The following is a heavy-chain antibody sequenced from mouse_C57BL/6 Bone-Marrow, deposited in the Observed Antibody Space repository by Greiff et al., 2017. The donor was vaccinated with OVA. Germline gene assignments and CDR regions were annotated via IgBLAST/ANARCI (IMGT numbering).Heavy chain of an antibody. CDR3: ARLDADYYAMDY. V-gene: IGHV5-12*01. J-gene: IGHJ4*01. Sequence: EVKLVESGGGLVQPGGSLKLSCAASGFTFSDYYMYWVRQTPEKRLEWVAYISNGGGSTYYPDTVKGRFTISRDNAKNTLYLQMSRLKSEDTAMYYCARLDADYYAMDYWGQGTSVTVSS. CDR2: ISNGGGST. CDR1: GFTFSDYY.